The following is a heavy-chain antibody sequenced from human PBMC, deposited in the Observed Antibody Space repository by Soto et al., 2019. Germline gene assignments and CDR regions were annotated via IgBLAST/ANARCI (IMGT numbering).Heavy chain of an antibody. CDR1: GFTFSSYS. CDR3: ARVYGRAQQLVHPGDYGMDV. D-gene: IGHD6-13*01. CDR2: ISSSSSYI. J-gene: IGHJ6*02. Sequence: GGSLRLSCAASGFTFSSYSMNWVRQAPGKGLEWVSSISSSSSYIYYADSVKGRFTIARDNAKNSLYLQMNSLRAEDTAVYYCARVYGRAQQLVHPGDYGMDVWGQGTTVTVSS. V-gene: IGHV3-21*01.